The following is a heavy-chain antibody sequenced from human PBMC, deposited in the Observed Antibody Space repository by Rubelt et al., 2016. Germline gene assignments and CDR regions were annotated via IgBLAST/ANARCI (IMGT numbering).Heavy chain of an antibody. Sequence: QVQLVESGGGVVQPGRSLRLSCAASGFTFSSYAMHWVRQAPGKGLEWVAVISYDGSNKYYGDSGKGRFTISRDNSKNTLYLQMNSLRAEDTAVYYCARLQYSSSGFDPWGQGTLVTVSS. CDR2: ISYDGSNK. J-gene: IGHJ5*02. V-gene: IGHV3-30*04. D-gene: IGHD6-6*01. CDR1: GFTFSSYA. CDR3: ARLQYSSSGFDP.